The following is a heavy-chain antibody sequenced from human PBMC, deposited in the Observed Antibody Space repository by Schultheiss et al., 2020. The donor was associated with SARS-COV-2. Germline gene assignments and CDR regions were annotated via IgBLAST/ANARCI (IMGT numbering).Heavy chain of an antibody. Sequence: KISCKASRGTFSSYALSWVRQAPGQGLEWMGGIIPIFGTANYAQKFQGRLTITADESTTTAYMELSSLRSDDTAVYYCARGSGPDVDIWGQGTTVTVSS. V-gene: IGHV1-69*01. CDR3: ARGSGPDVDI. CDR1: RGTFSSYA. CDR2: IIPIFGTA. J-gene: IGHJ6*02. D-gene: IGHD3-10*01.